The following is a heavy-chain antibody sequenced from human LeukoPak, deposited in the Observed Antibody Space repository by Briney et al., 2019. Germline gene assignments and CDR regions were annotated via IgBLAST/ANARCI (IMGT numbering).Heavy chain of an antibody. V-gene: IGHV4-4*07. J-gene: IGHJ4*02. Sequence: SETLSLTRTASGGSISSYYWSWIRQPAGKGLEWIGRIYTSGSTNYNPSLKSRVTMSVDTSKNQFSLKLSSVTAADTAVYYCARGSGSYRPFDYWGQGTLVTVSS. CDR2: IYTSGST. CDR1: GGSISSYY. CDR3: ARGSGSYRPFDY. D-gene: IGHD1-26*01.